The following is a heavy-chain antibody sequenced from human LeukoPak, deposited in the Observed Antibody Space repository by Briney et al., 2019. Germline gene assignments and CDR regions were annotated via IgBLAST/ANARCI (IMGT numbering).Heavy chain of an antibody. CDR1: GGSISSYY. CDR3: ARLRAARPDGSVYYYYYMDV. D-gene: IGHD6-6*01. Sequence: PSETLSLTCTVSGGSISSYYWSWIRQPPGKGLEWIGYIYYSGSTNYNPSLKSRVTISVDTSKNQFSLKLSSVTAADTAVYYCARLRAARPDGSVYYYYYMDVWGKGTTVTVSS. CDR2: IYYSGST. V-gene: IGHV4-59*01. J-gene: IGHJ6*03.